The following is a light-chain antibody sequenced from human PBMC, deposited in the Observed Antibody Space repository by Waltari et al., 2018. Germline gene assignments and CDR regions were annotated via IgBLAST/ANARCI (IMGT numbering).Light chain of an antibody. CDR1: SVHSRNI. CDR2: VNSDGSH. V-gene: IGLV4-69*01. CDR3: QTGGHGTWV. Sequence: HLVLTQSPSASASLGPSVRPTSTLASVHSRNIISVHQQQPEKGPRYLMKVNSDGSHSKGDEIPDRFSGSGSGAERYLTISSVQSEDEADHYCQTGGHGTWVFGGGTKLTAL. J-gene: IGLJ3*02.